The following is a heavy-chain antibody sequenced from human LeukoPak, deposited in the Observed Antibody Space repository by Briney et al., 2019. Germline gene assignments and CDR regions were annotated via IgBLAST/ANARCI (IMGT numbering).Heavy chain of an antibody. CDR2: VSSDGGTT. Sequence: AGGSLRLSCAASGFTFSSYSMHWVRQAPGKGLVCVSAVSSDGGTTYYADSVKGRFTVSRDNAKNTLHLQMSSLRVEDTAVYYCVKDQLRQLDSNFDYWGQGTLVTVSS. D-gene: IGHD6-6*01. CDR1: GFTFSSYS. V-gene: IGHV3-64D*06. CDR3: VKDQLRQLDSNFDY. J-gene: IGHJ4*02.